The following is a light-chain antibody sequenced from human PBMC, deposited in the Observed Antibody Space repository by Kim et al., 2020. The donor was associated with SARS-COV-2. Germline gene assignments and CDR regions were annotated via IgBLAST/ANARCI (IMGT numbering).Light chain of an antibody. V-gene: IGKV1-5*03. CDR3: LQYNNYWT. CDR2: EAS. CDR1: QSISYW. Sequence: SAAVGDRVTISCRASQSISYWLAWYQQKAGKAPELLIYEASNLESGVPSRFSGCGSGTEFTLTISSLQPDDFATYYCLQYNNYWTFGQGTKVDIK. J-gene: IGKJ1*01.